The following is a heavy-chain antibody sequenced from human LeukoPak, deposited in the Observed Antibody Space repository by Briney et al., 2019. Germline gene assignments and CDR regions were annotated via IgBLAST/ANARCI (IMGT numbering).Heavy chain of an antibody. CDR2: MSYEGNNI. CDR3: ARGLRYFDWLLNY. Sequence: GGSLRLSCAASGFTVSSNYMSWVRQAPGKGLEWVAIMSYEGNNIFYANSVKGRFTISRDNSKNTVYLQMNTLGAEDTAVYYCARGLRYFDWLLNYWGQGTLVTVSS. J-gene: IGHJ4*02. D-gene: IGHD3-9*01. V-gene: IGHV3-30*03. CDR1: GFTVSSNY.